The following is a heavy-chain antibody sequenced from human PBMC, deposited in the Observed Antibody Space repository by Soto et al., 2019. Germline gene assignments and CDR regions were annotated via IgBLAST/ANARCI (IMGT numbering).Heavy chain of an antibody. CDR1: GFSFSHYA. CDR2: ISYDGENQ. J-gene: IGHJ5*02. D-gene: IGHD3-10*01. CDR3: VSPHSESSNAFDL. V-gene: IGHV3-30*04. Sequence: PGGSLRLTCAASGFSFSHYAMHWVRQPPGKGLEWVALISYDGENQYFTDSVRGRFTISRDNSKTAVYLEMNDLRLDDTATYYCVSPHSESSNAFDLWGQGTLFPVS.